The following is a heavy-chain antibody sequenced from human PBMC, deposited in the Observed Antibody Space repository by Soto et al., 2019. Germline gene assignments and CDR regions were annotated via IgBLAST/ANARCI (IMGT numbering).Heavy chain of an antibody. CDR1: GYTFTSYG. CDR2: ISAYNGNT. Sequence: GASVKVSCKASGYTFTSYGISWVRQAPGQGLERMGWISAYNGNTNYAQKLQGRVTMTTDTSTSTAYMELRSLRSDDTAVYYCARSPIVVVVAATYYFDYWGQRTLVTVSS. V-gene: IGHV1-18*01. J-gene: IGHJ4*02. CDR3: ARSPIVVVVAATYYFDY. D-gene: IGHD2-15*01.